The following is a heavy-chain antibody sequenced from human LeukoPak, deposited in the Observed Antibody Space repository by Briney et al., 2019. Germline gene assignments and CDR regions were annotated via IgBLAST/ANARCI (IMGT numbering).Heavy chain of an antibody. Sequence: SETLSLTCTVSGGSISSYYWSWIRQPPGKGLEWIGYIYYSGSTNYNPSLKSRVTISVDTSKNQFSLKLSSVTAADTAVYYCACGYSGSDLPGDFDYWGQGTLVTVSS. CDR2: IYYSGST. CDR3: ACGYSGSDLPGDFDY. CDR1: GGSISSYY. J-gene: IGHJ4*02. V-gene: IGHV4-59*01. D-gene: IGHD5-12*01.